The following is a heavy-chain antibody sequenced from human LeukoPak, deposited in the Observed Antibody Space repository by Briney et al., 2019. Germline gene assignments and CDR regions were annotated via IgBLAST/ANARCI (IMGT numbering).Heavy chain of an antibody. J-gene: IGHJ6*03. D-gene: IGHD3-22*01. V-gene: IGHV3-7*01. CDR1: GFTIGSHF. CDR3: ARDPYSGNYGSYYYYYMDV. CDR2: LEPSGNER. Sequence: GGSLRLSCAVSGFTIGSHFMGWVRHLPGKGLQCVAILEPSGNERNYVDSVKGRFTISRDNAKNSLYLQINSLGPEDTAVYFCARDPYSGNYGSYYYYYMDVWGKGTTVTVSS.